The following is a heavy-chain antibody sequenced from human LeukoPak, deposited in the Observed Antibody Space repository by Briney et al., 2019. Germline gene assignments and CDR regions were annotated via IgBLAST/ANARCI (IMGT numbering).Heavy chain of an antibody. J-gene: IGHJ4*02. CDR2: ISWNSGSI. CDR3: AGTSGGY. Sequence: GRSLRLSCAASGFTFDDYAMHWVRQAPGKGLEWVSGISWNSGSIGYADSVKGRFTISRDNAKNSLYLQMNSLRAEDTALYYCAGTSGGYWGQGTLVTVSS. V-gene: IGHV3-9*01. CDR1: GFTFDDYA. D-gene: IGHD1-14*01.